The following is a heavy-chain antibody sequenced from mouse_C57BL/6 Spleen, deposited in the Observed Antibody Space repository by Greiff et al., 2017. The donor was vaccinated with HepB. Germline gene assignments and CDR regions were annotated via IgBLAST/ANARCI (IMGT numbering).Heavy chain of an antibody. CDR3: ARSSYGYDWFAY. V-gene: IGHV1-26*01. D-gene: IGHD2-2*01. CDR1: GYTFTDYY. Sequence: VQLQQSGPELVKPGASVKISCKASGYTFTDYYMNWVKQSHGKSLEWIGDINPNNGGTSYNQKFKGKATLTVDKSSSTAYMELRSLTSEDSAVYYCARSSYGYDWFAYWGQGTLVTVSA. CDR2: INPNNGGT. J-gene: IGHJ3*01.